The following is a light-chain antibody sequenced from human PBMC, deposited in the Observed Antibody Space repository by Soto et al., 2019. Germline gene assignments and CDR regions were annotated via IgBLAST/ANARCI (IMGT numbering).Light chain of an antibody. CDR1: QDINIF. V-gene: IGKV1-33*01. J-gene: IGKJ2*01. CDR2: AAS. CDR3: LQYDRLPPT. Sequence: DIQMTQSPASLSASVGDRVTITCRASQDINIFLSWFQQRPGQAPRLLIYAASKLQPGVPSRFSGGSSGSDFIFTIDNLQPEDFATYYCLQYDRLPPTFGRVTTVHIK.